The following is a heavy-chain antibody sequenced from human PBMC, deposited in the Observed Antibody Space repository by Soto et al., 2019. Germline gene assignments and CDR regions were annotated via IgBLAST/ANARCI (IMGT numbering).Heavy chain of an antibody. V-gene: IGHV3-23*01. CDR2: ISGSGGST. CDR3: AKDFRYCSGGSRSSLSKDAFDI. Sequence: GGSLRLSCAASGFTFSSYAMSWVRQAPGKGLEWVSAISGSGGSTYYADSVKGRFTISREKSKNTLYLQMNSLRAEDTAVYYCAKDFRYCSGGSRSSLSKDAFDIWGRGTMVTVSS. J-gene: IGHJ3*02. CDR1: GFTFSSYA. D-gene: IGHD2-15*01.